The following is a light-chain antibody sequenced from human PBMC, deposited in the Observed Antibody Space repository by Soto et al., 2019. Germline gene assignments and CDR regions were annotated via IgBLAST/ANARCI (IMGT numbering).Light chain of an antibody. V-gene: IGLV2-8*01. CDR3: SSYAGSNNLVV. J-gene: IGLJ2*01. CDR1: SSDVCGYNY. Sequence: QSVLTQPPSASGSPGQSVTISCTGTSSDVCGYNYVSWYQQHPGKAPKLMIYEVSKRPSGVPDRFSGSKSGNTASLTVSGLQAEDEADYYCSSYAGSNNLVVFGGGTKVTVL. CDR2: EVS.